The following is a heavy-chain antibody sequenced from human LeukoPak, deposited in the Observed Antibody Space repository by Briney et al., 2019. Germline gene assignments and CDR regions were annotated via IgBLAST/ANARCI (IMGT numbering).Heavy chain of an antibody. J-gene: IGHJ3*02. Sequence: GASVKASCKASGYTFTSYGISWVRQAPGQGLEWMGWISAYNGNTNYGQKFQGRVTMTTDTSTSTAYMELRSLRSEETAVYYWAKYSSSWYGGNDAFDIWGQGTMVTVSS. CDR2: ISAYNGNT. V-gene: IGHV1-18*01. CDR1: GYTFTSYG. CDR3: AKYSSSWYGGNDAFDI. D-gene: IGHD6-13*01.